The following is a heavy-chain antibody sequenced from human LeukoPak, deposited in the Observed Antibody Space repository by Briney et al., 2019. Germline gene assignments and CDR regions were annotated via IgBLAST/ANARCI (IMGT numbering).Heavy chain of an antibody. V-gene: IGHV1-8*01. CDR1: GYTFTSSD. D-gene: IGHD6-13*01. CDR2: TNPNSGKT. CDR3: ARGRPGLASAGTYDF. Sequence: ASVKVSCKASGYTFTSSDINWVRQAPGQGLEWMGWTNPNSGKTGYARKFQGRVTMTKNTSISTAYMEVSSLGYDDTAIYYCARGRPGLASAGTYDFWGQGTLITVSS. J-gene: IGHJ4*02.